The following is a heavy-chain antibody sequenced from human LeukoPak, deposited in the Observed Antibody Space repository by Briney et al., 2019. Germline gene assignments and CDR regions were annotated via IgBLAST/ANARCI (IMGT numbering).Heavy chain of an antibody. Sequence: PSQTLSLTCTVSGGSISSGDYYWSWIRQPPGKGLEWIGYIYYSGSTYYNPSLKSRVTISVDTSKNQFSLKLSSVTAADTAVYYCARESIAARFGLYYYYYMDVWGKGTTVTVSS. CDR3: ARESIAARFGLYYYYYMDV. V-gene: IGHV4-30-4*08. CDR2: IYYSGST. J-gene: IGHJ6*03. CDR1: GGSISSGDYY. D-gene: IGHD6-6*01.